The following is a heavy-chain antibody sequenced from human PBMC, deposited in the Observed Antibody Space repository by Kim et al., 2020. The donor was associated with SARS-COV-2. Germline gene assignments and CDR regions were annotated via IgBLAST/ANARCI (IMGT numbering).Heavy chain of an antibody. J-gene: IGHJ4*02. V-gene: IGHV3-74*03. Sequence: SETYADSGKGRFTNSRDSAKNTLFLQMDSLRLEDTGVYYCAYLGFYGDLDYWGQGTLVTVSS. CDR3: AYLGFYGDLDY. D-gene: IGHD4-17*01. CDR2: SE.